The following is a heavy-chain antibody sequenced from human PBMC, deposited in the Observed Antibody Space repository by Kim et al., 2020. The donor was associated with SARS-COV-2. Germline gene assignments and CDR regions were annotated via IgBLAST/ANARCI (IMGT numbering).Heavy chain of an antibody. Sequence: HYPASVKGRFNISRDNSKYTVYLQMNSLRVEDTALYYCARDSVDSGSYLDYWGQGTPVTVSS. J-gene: IGHJ4*02. V-gene: IGHV3-30*01. D-gene: IGHD3-10*01. CDR3: ARDSVDSGSYLDY.